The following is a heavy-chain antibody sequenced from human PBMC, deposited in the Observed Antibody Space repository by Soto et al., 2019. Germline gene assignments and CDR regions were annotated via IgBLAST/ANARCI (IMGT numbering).Heavy chain of an antibody. CDR2: IYWDDDK. CDR3: AHRPSYCSGGSCYSGFDY. J-gene: IGHJ4*02. Sequence: QITLKESGPTLVKPTQTLTLTCTFPGFSLSTSGVGVGWIRQPPGKALECLALIYWDDDKRYSPPLKSRLTITKDTSKNQVVLTMTYMDPVDTATYYCAHRPSYCSGGSCYSGFDYWGQGTLVTVSS. CDR1: GFSLSTSGVG. D-gene: IGHD2-15*01. V-gene: IGHV2-5*02.